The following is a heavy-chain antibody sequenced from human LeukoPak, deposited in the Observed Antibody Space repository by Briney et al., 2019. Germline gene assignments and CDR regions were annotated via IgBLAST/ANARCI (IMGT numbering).Heavy chain of an antibody. CDR1: GYTFTSYG. CDR3: ARGYCSSTSCYTGALDI. J-gene: IGHJ3*02. V-gene: IGHV1-2*02. D-gene: IGHD2-2*02. CDR2: INPNSGGT. Sequence: ASVKVSCKASGYTFTSYGISWVRQAPGQGFEWMGWINPNSGGTNYAQKFQGRVTMTRDTSISTAYMELSRLRSDDTAVFYCARGYCSSTSCYTGALDIWGQGTLVTVSS.